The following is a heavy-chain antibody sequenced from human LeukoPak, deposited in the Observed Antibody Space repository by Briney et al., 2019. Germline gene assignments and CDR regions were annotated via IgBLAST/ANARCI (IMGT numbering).Heavy chain of an antibody. V-gene: IGHV4-31*03. CDR3: ARVGEQYSSVDYFDY. Sequence: SETLSLTCTVSGDSISTSTAYYWVWIRQPPGKGLEWIGNIYYSGITYYNPSLKSRVTISVDTSKNQFSLKLSSVTDADTAVYFCARVGEQYSSVDYFDYWGQGTLVTVSS. J-gene: IGHJ4*02. CDR2: IYYSGIT. CDR1: GDSISTSTAYY. D-gene: IGHD3-16*01.